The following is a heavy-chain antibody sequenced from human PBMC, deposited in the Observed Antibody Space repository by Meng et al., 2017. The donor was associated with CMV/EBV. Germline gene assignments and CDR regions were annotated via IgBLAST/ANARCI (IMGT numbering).Heavy chain of an antibody. CDR1: GYTFTSYG. D-gene: IGHD2-2*01. Sequence: ASVKVSCKASGYTFTSYGISWVRQAPGQGLEWMGWIDPNSGATNYAQKFQGRVTMTRDTSISTSYMELSRLKSDDTAVYYCARVTVVLPYAKDFDYWGQGTLVTVSS. CDR2: IDPNSGAT. J-gene: IGHJ4*02. CDR3: ARVTVVLPYAKDFDY. V-gene: IGHV1-2*02.